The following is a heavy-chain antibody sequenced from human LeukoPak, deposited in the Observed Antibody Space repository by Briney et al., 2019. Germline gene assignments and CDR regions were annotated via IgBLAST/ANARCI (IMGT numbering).Heavy chain of an antibody. CDR1: GYTFTGYY. Sequence: ASVKVSSKASGYTFTGYYMHWVRQAPGQGLEWMGWINPNSGGTNYAQKFQGRVTMTRDTSISTAYMELSRLRSDDTAVYYCARVSSSWLYYYYMDVWGKGTTVTISS. D-gene: IGHD6-13*01. CDR3: ARVSSSWLYYYYMDV. CDR2: INPNSGGT. J-gene: IGHJ6*03. V-gene: IGHV1-2*02.